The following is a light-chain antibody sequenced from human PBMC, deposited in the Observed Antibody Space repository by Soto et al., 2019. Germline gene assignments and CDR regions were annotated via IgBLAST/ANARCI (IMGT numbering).Light chain of an antibody. J-gene: IGLJ2*01. CDR2: SDN. CDR1: SSNIGANS. CDR3: AAWDDSLNGLV. V-gene: IGLV1-44*01. Sequence: QSVLTQPPSASGTPGQRVSISCSGSSSNIGANSANWYQQIPGTAPKLLIYSDNQRPSGVPARFSGSKSGTSASLAIGGLQSEDEAHYYCAAWDDSLNGLVFGGGTKVTVL.